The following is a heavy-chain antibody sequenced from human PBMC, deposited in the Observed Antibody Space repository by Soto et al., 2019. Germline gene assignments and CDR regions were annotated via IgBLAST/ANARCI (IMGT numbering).Heavy chain of an antibody. J-gene: IGHJ4*02. V-gene: IGHV3-48*02. CDR2: ISASSTNV. Sequence: EVQLVESGGGLVQPGESLRLSCAASGFTFSSFNMHWVRQAPGKGLEWVSYISASSTNVYYADSVKGRFTISRDNAKNSLDLQLNSLRDSDTDVYYCARIYSRDGHKYGDFWGQGTLITVTS. D-gene: IGHD3-22*01. CDR1: GFTFSSFN. CDR3: ARIYSRDGHKYGDF.